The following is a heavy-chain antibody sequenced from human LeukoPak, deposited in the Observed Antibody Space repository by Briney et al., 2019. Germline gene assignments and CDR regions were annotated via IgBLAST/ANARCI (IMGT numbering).Heavy chain of an antibody. CDR3: ARDDLSVLRVISGTYAFDY. Sequence: ASVKVSCKASGYTFTGYYMHWVRQAPGQGLEWMGWINPNSGGTNYAQKFQGRVTITADKSTSTAYMELSSLRCEDTAVYYCARDDLSVLRVISGTYAFDYWGQGTLVTVSS. CDR1: GYTFTGYY. J-gene: IGHJ4*02. CDR2: INPNSGGT. D-gene: IGHD1-26*01. V-gene: IGHV1-2*02.